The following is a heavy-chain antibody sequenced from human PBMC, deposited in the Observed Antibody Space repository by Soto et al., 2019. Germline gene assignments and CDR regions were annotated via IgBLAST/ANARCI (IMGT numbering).Heavy chain of an antibody. CDR2: IIPIFGTA. D-gene: IGHD1-20*01. Sequence: QVQLVQSGAEVKKPGSSVKVACKASGGTFSSYAISWVRQAPGQGIEWMGGIIPIFGTANYAQKFQGRVTITADEATSTAYMELSSLRSEDTAVYYWARSITGTVSYYYGMDVWGQGTTVTVSS. CDR3: ARSITGTVSYYYGMDV. CDR1: GGTFSSYA. V-gene: IGHV1-69*12. J-gene: IGHJ6*02.